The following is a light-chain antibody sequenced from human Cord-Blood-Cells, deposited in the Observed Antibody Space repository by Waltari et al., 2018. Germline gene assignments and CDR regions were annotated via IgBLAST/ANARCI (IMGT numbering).Light chain of an antibody. CDR1: SGINVGTYR. Sequence: QAVLTQPSSLSASPGASASLTCTLRSGINVGTYRIYWYKQKPGSPPQYLLRYKSDSDKQQGSGVPSRFSGSKDVSANAGILLISGLQSEDEADYYCMIWHSSAVVFGGGTKLTVL. CDR3: MIWHSSAVV. CDR2: YKSDSDK. V-gene: IGLV5-45*02. J-gene: IGLJ2*01.